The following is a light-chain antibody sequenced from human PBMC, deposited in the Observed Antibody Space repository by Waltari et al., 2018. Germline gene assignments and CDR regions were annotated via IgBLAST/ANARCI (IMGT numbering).Light chain of an antibody. Sequence: DIQMTQSPSTLSASVGDRVTITCRASQSIGYWLAWYQQKPGKAPKLLIQKASSLKGGIPSRFGGSGSGTEFTLTISSLQPDDSATYHCQQYSSESYTFGQGTKLEIK. CDR1: QSIGYW. CDR2: KAS. CDR3: QQYSSESYT. J-gene: IGKJ2*01. V-gene: IGKV1-5*03.